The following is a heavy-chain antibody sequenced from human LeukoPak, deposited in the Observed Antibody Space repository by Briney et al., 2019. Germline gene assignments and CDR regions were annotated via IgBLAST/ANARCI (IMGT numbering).Heavy chain of an antibody. J-gene: IGHJ4*02. CDR2: ISGSGGST. CDR1: GFTFSSYA. D-gene: IGHD3-10*01. CDR3: AKFTDYHGSGNPNFDY. Sequence: GGSLRLSCAASGFTFSSYAMSWVRQAPGKGLERVSAISGSGGSTYYTDSVKGRFTISRDNSKNTLYLQMNSLRAEDTAVYYCAKFTDYHGSGNPNFDYWGQGTLVTVSS. V-gene: IGHV3-23*01.